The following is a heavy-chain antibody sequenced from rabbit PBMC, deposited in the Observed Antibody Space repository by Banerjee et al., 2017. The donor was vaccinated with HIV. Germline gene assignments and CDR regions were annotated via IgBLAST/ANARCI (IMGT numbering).Heavy chain of an antibody. D-gene: IGHD2-1*01. CDR1: GFDFSSYG. J-gene: IGHJ4*01. V-gene: IGHV1S45*01. CDR2: ISTGSANA. Sequence: QEQLKETGGGLVQPGGSLTLSCKASGFDFSSYGVSWVRQAPGKGMEWIACISTGSANAYYASWAKGRFTISKTSSTTVTLQMTSLTAADTATYFCARDMKSYDDYGDYPYYFNLWGPGTLVTVS. CDR3: ARDMKSYDDYGDYPYYFNL.